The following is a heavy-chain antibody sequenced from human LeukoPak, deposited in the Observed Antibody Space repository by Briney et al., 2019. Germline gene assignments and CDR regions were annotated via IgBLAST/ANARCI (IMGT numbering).Heavy chain of an antibody. CDR1: GYTFSTYT. J-gene: IGHJ4*02. D-gene: IGHD3-10*01. CDR3: AREPPRGRGSYYFDY. V-gene: IGHV1-2*02. Sequence: ASVKVSCKASGYTFSTYTISWVRQAPGQGLEWMGWINPNSGATNYAQKFQGRVTVTRDTSINTAYMELSRLRSDDTAVYYCAREPPRGRGSYYFDYWGQGTLVTVSS. CDR2: INPNSGAT.